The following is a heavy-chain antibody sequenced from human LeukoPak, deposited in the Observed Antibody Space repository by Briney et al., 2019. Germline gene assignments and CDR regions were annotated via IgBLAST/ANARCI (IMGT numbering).Heavy chain of an antibody. D-gene: IGHD1-14*01. V-gene: IGHV4-34*01. CDR3: ARGNRFFDF. CDR2: ITDDGDT. J-gene: IGHJ4*02. CDR1: GFTFSTYA. Sequence: GSLRLSCAASGFTFSTYAVNWIRQSPGKGLEWLGEITDDGDTNYNPSLESRVTISGDTSNNQFSMKLTSVTAADTAVYFCARGNRFFDFWGQETLVTVSS.